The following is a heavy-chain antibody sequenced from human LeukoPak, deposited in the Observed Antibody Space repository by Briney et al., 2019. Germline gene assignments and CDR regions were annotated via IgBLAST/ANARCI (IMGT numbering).Heavy chain of an antibody. Sequence: SETLSLTCAVYGGSFSGYYSSWIRQPPGKGLEWIGEIIHSGSTNYNPSLKSRVTISVDTSKNQFSLKLSSVTAADTAVYYCASATWIQLWLIDYWGQGTLVTVSS. D-gene: IGHD5-18*01. CDR2: IIHSGST. J-gene: IGHJ4*02. V-gene: IGHV4-34*12. CDR3: ASATWIQLWLIDY. CDR1: GGSFSGYY.